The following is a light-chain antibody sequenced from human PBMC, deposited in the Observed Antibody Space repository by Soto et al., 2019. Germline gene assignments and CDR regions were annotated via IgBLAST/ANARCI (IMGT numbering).Light chain of an antibody. CDR3: QAWDINTMV. Sequence: SYELTQPPSVSVSPGQTASITCSGDKLGDKYASWYQQKPGQSPVLVIYQDIRRPSGIPERFSGSSSGNTATLTISGTQAMDKADYYCQAWDINTMVFGGGTKLTVL. J-gene: IGLJ2*01. CDR1: KLGDKY. V-gene: IGLV3-1*01. CDR2: QDI.